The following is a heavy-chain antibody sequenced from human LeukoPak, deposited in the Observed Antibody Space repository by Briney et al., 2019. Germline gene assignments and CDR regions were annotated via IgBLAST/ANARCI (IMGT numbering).Heavy chain of an antibody. V-gene: IGHV4-59*01. J-gene: IGHJ4*02. Sequence: PSETLSLTCTVSGGSISSYYWSWIRQPPGKGLEWIGYIYYSGSTNYNPSLKSRVTISVDTSKNQFSLELSSVTAADTAVYYCAARPNLFGGYGLDYWGQGTLVTVSS. CDR1: GGSISSYY. D-gene: IGHD2-15*01. CDR3: AARPNLFGGYGLDY. CDR2: IYYSGST.